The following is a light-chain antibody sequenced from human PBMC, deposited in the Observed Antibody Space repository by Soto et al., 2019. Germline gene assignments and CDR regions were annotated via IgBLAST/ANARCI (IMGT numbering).Light chain of an antibody. CDR2: KAS. CDR1: QSVSSW. J-gene: IGKJ2*01. Sequence: DIQMTQSPSTLSAALGDRVTITCRASQSVSSWLAWYQQKPGKAPKLLIYKASSLESGVPPRFSGRGSGTEFTLTISSLQPEYFATYYCQEYHSYSFGQGTKLELK. CDR3: QEYHSYS. V-gene: IGKV1-5*03.